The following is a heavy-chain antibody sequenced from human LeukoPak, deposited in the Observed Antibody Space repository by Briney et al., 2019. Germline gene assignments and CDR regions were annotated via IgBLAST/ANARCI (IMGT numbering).Heavy chain of an antibody. J-gene: IGHJ4*02. CDR3: AKDRGEDY. CDR1: GFTFSSYA. Sequence: GGSLRLSCAASGFTFSSYAMSWVRQAPGKGLEWVSAKGRFTISRDNSKNTLYLQMNSLRAEDTAVYYCAKDRGEDYWGQGTLVTVSS. V-gene: IGHV3-23*01. D-gene: IGHD5-24*01.